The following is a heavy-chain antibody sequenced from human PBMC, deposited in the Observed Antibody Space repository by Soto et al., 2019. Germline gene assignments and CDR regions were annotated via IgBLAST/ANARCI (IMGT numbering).Heavy chain of an antibody. V-gene: IGHV3-73*02. Sequence: EVQLVESGGGLVQPGGSLKLSCAASGFTFSGSTIHWVRQTSGKGLECVGRIPSKTNTYATAYAASVNGRFTISRDDSKNTAYLQMDSLKTEDTAVYYCTRQHLDVPVASAIDYWGQGTLVTVSS. J-gene: IGHJ4*02. D-gene: IGHD6-19*01. CDR3: TRQHLDVPVASAIDY. CDR2: IPSKTNTYAT. CDR1: GFTFSGST.